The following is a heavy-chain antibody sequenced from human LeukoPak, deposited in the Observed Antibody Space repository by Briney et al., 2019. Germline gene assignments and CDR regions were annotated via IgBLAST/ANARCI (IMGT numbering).Heavy chain of an antibody. Sequence: SETLSLTCTVSGGSISSSSFYWGWIRQPPGKGLEWIGNMYYSGSTYYNPSLKSRVTISVDTSKNQFSLKLTSVTAAASAVYYCGCIATVEIYFDYWGQGTLVTVSS. D-gene: IGHD5-24*01. CDR1: GGSISSSSFY. CDR3: GCIATVEIYFDY. V-gene: IGHV4-39*01. CDR2: MYYSGST. J-gene: IGHJ4*02.